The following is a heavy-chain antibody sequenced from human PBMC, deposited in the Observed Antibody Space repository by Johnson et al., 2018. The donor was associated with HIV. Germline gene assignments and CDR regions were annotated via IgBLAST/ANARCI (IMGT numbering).Heavy chain of an antibody. J-gene: IGHJ3*02. V-gene: IGHV3-15*01. D-gene: IGHD2-15*01. CDR2: IKSKTDGGTT. CDR1: GFTFSNAW. CDR3: ARDRVVELGANSDAFDI. Sequence: VQLVESGGGVVQPGGSLRLSCSASGFTFSNAWMSWVRQAPGKGLEWVGRIKSKTDGGTTDYAAPVKGRFTISREDSKNNLYLQMNSLKTEDTAVYYCARDRVVELGANSDAFDIWGQGTMVTVSS.